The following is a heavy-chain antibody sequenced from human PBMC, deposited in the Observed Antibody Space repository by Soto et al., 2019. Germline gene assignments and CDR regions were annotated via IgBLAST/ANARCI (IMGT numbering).Heavy chain of an antibody. CDR2: IYYSGST. CDR3: ASHSIYADSSGYPFDY. D-gene: IGHD3-22*01. J-gene: IGHJ4*01. Sequence: SETLSFTCTVSGGSISSGDYYWGWLRQPPGKGLEWIGYIYYSGSTYYNPSLKSRVTISVDTSKNHFSLSLTSVTAADTAVYYCASHSIYADSSGYPFDYWGHGTLVTVSS. V-gene: IGHV4-30-4*01. CDR1: GGSISSGDYY.